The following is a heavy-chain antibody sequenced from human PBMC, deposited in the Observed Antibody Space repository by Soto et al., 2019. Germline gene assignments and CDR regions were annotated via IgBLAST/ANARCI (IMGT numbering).Heavy chain of an antibody. Sequence: SETLSLTCTVSGGSVSIGSYYWSWILHPPGKGLEWIGYIYYSGSTNYNPSLKSRVTISVDTSKNQFSLKLSSVTAADTAVFYCARGVARSSCCPYWGQGTLVTVSS. CDR2: IYYSGST. J-gene: IGHJ4*02. CDR3: ARGVARSSCCPY. D-gene: IGHD6-13*01. CDR1: GGSVSIGSYY. V-gene: IGHV4-61*01.